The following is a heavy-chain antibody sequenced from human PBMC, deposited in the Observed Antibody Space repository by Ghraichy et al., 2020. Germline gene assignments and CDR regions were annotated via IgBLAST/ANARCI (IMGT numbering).Heavy chain of an antibody. CDR3: ARLYSGNYFDC. CDR2: IKQDGSQK. D-gene: IGHD1-26*01. CDR1: GFTFSSYW. V-gene: IGHV3-7*03. J-gene: IGHJ4*02. Sequence: GGSLRLSCAASGFTFSSYWMSWVRQAPGKGLEWVANIKQDGSQKYYVDSVKGRFTISRDSAKNSLYLQMDNLRAEDTAVYYCARLYSGNYFDCWGQGTLVTVSS.